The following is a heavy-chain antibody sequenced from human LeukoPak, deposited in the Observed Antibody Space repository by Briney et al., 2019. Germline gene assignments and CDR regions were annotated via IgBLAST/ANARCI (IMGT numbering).Heavy chain of an antibody. CDR2: IYYSGST. CDR3: ARLSSGMFDS. Sequence: SETLSLTCTVSGGSISSYYWSWIRQPPGKGLEWIGYIYYSGSTNYNPSLKSRVTISVDTSKNQFSLKLSSVTAADTAVYYCARLSSGMFDSWGQGTLVTVSS. J-gene: IGHJ4*02. D-gene: IGHD3-22*01. V-gene: IGHV4-59*01. CDR1: GGSISSYY.